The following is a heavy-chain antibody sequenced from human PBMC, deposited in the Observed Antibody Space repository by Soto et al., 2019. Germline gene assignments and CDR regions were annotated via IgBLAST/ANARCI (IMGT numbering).Heavy chain of an antibody. D-gene: IGHD2-2*01. J-gene: IGHJ1*01. CDR2: ISGSGGGT. Sequence: GGSLRLSCAASGFIFSSFAVSWVRQAPGKGLEWVSVISGSGGGTYYADSVKGRFIISRDNSKNTLYLQMNSLRAEDTAVYYCAKDMGLAVVVTEFHHWGQSTLVTVSS. CDR1: GFIFSSFA. V-gene: IGHV3-23*01. CDR3: AKDMGLAVVVTEFHH.